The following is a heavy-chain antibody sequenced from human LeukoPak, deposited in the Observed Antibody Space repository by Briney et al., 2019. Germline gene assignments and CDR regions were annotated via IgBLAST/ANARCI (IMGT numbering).Heavy chain of an antibody. CDR1: GYSISSGYY. CDR2: IYYTGGT. Sequence: PSETLSLTCTVSGYSISSGYYWGWIRQPPGRGLEWIGSIYYTGGTLYNPSLKSRVSMSVDTSTNQFSLKLTSVTAADTAVYYCARDRTGRNTAQDDYWGQGTLVTVSS. J-gene: IGHJ4*02. CDR3: ARDRTGRNTAQDDY. V-gene: IGHV4-38-2*02. D-gene: IGHD5-18*01.